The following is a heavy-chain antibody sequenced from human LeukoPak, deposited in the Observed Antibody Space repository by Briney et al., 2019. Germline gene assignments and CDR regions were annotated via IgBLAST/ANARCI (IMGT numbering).Heavy chain of an antibody. Sequence: ASVKVSCKASGYTFTGYYMHWVRQAPGQGLEWMGWINPNSGGTNYAQKFQGRVTMTRDTSISTAYMELSRLRSDDTAVYYCARAITIFGVARWFDPWGQGTLVTVSS. CDR1: GYTFTGYY. CDR2: INPNSGGT. D-gene: IGHD3-3*01. J-gene: IGHJ5*02. CDR3: ARAITIFGVARWFDP. V-gene: IGHV1-2*02.